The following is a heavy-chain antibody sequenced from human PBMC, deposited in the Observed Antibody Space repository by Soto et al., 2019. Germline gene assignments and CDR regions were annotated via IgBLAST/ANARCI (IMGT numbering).Heavy chain of an antibody. J-gene: IGHJ5*02. CDR3: AKDDRGIAAAGLWPYNWFDP. CDR2: ISWNSGSI. CDR1: GFTFDDYA. V-gene: IGHV3-9*01. Sequence: GGSLRLSCAASGFTFDDYAMHWVRQAPGKGLEWVSGISWNSGSIRYADSVKGRFTISRDNAKNSLYLQMNSLRAEDTALYYCAKDDRGIAAAGLWPYNWFDPWGQGTLVTVSS. D-gene: IGHD6-13*01.